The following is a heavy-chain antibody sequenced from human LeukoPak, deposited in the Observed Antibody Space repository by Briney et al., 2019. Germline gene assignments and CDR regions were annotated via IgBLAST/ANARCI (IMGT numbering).Heavy chain of an antibody. CDR1: GFSLRNYG. Sequence: QPGGSLRLSCVASGFSLRNYGMHWVRQAPGKGLEWVAGLSFDGRNGLYADSVKGRFTISRDNSNNTLDLHMHSLKIDDTALYYCARGGGLYNSGGSPFFFNHWGRGTLVIVSS. D-gene: IGHD3-10*01. V-gene: IGHV3-30*03. CDR3: ARGGGLYNSGGSPFFFNH. J-gene: IGHJ4*02. CDR2: LSFDGRNG.